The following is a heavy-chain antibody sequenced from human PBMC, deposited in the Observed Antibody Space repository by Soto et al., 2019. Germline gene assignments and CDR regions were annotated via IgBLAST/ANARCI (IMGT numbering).Heavy chain of an antibody. V-gene: IGHV4-30-2*01. D-gene: IGHD2-2*01. CDR3: ARSLRGVGQLLNWFDP. CDR1: GGSISSGGYS. Sequence: SETLSLTCAVSGGSISSGGYSWSWIRQPPGKGLEWIGYIYHSGSTYYNPSLKSRVTISVDRSKNQFSLKLSSVTAADTAVYYWARSLRGVGQLLNWFDPWGQGTLVTVSS. J-gene: IGHJ5*02. CDR2: IYHSGST.